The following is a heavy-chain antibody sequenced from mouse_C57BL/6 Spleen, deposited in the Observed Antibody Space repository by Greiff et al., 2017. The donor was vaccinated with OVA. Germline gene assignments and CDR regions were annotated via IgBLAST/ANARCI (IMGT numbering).Heavy chain of an antibody. CDR2: INPNNGGT. CDR3: ARGYFDV. CDR1: GYTFTDYY. J-gene: IGHJ1*03. V-gene: IGHV1-26*01. Sequence: EVQLQQSGPELVKPGASVKISCKASGYTFTDYYMNWVKQSHGKSLEWIGDINPNNGGTSYNQKFKGKATLTVDKSSSTAYMELRSLTSEASAVYYCARGYFDVWGTGTTVTVSS.